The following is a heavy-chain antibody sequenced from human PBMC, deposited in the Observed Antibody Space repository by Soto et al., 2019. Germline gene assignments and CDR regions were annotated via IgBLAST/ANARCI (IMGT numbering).Heavy chain of an antibody. CDR3: ARETMVRGVPI. CDR2: IYYSGST. J-gene: IGHJ4*02. CDR1: GGSISSGGYY. V-gene: IGHV4-31*03. Sequence: PSETLSLTCTVSGGSISSGGYYWSWIRQHPGKGLEWIGYIYYSGSTYYNPSLKSRVTISVDTSKNQFSLKLSSVTAADTAVYDCARETMVRGVPIWGQGTLVTVSS. D-gene: IGHD3-10*01.